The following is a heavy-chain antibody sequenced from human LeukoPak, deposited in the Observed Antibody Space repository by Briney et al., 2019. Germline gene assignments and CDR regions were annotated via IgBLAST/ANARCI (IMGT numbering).Heavy chain of an antibody. V-gene: IGHV4-59*01. CDR2: IDNSGTA. Sequence: SETLSLTCSVSGGSISTYYCNWIRQSPGKGLEWIANIDNSGTAMYNPSLRSRITVSFDTSTNQFSLTMKSVTAADTAVYYCASQTYYGMGSARVWFDSWGQGTLVSVSS. CDR1: GGSISTYY. J-gene: IGHJ5*01. D-gene: IGHD3-10*01. CDR3: ASQTYYGMGSARVWFDS.